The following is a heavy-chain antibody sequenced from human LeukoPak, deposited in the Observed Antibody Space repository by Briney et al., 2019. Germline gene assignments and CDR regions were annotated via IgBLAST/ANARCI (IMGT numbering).Heavy chain of an antibody. V-gene: IGHV4-34*01. CDR2: INHSGST. J-gene: IGHJ4*02. D-gene: IGHD3-22*01. CDR1: GGPFSGYY. CDR3: ARRYYYDSSGSQSSPIDY. Sequence: SETLSLTCAVYGGPFSGYYSGWIRQPPGKGLEWIGEINHSGSTNYNPSLKGRVTISVDTSKNQFSLKLSSVTAADTAVYYCARRYYYDSSGSQSSPIDYWGQGTLVTVSS.